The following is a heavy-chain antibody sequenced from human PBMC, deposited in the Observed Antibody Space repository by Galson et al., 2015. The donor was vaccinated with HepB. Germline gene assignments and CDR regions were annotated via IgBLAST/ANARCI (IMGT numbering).Heavy chain of an antibody. J-gene: IGHJ4*02. CDR3: ARDFCSGGSCYLFDY. CDR1: GFTFSSYG. Sequence: SLRLSCAASGFTFSSYGMHWVRQAPGKGLGWVAVIWYDGSNKYYADSVKGRFTISRDNSKNTLYLQMNSLRAEDTAVYYCARDFCSGGSCYLFDYWGQGTLVTVSS. CDR2: IWYDGSNK. D-gene: IGHD2-15*01. V-gene: IGHV3-33*01.